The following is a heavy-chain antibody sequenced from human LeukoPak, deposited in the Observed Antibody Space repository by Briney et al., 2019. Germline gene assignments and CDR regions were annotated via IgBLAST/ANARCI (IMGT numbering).Heavy chain of an antibody. CDR3: ASRSSSTYYYYMDV. V-gene: IGHV4-34*01. CDR1: GGSFSGYY. J-gene: IGHJ6*03. CDR2: INHSGST. Sequence: SETLSLTCAVYGGSFSGYYWSWIRQPPGKGLEWIGEINHSGSTNYNPSLKSRVTISVDTSKNQFSLKLSSVTAADTAVYYCASRSSSTYYYYMDVWGKGTTATVSS. D-gene: IGHD6-6*01.